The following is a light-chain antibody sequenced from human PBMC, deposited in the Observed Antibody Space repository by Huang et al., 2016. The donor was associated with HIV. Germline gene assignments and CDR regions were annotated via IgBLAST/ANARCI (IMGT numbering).Light chain of an antibody. V-gene: IGKV6-21*02. CDR1: QNIGNS. CDR2: YAS. J-gene: IGKJ2*01. CDR3: HQSSSLPYI. Sequence: EIVLTQSPDFQSVTPKEKITITCRASQNIGNSLHWYQQKPDQSPQLLIKYASQTISGVPSRFSGSGSGTDFTLTINTPEAGDAATYYCHQSSSLPYIFGQGTKLEIK.